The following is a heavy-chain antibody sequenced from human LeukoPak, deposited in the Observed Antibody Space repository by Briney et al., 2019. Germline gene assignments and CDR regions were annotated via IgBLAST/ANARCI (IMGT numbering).Heavy chain of an antibody. D-gene: IGHD3-10*01. V-gene: IGHV1-69*13. Sequence: ASVKVSCKASGGTFSSYAISWVRQAPGQGLEWMGGIIPIFGTANYARKFQGRVTITADESTSTAYMELSSLRSEDTAVYYCASSFITMVRGVIMYYYGMDVWGQGTTVTVSS. CDR1: GGTFSSYA. J-gene: IGHJ6*02. CDR2: IIPIFGTA. CDR3: ASSFITMVRGVIMYYYGMDV.